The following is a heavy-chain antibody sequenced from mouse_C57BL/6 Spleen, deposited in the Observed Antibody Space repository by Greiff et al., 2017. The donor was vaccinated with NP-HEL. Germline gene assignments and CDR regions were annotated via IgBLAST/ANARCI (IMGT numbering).Heavy chain of an antibody. D-gene: IGHD1-1*01. CDR1: GFTFSDYG. J-gene: IGHJ2*01. CDR2: ISSGSSTI. V-gene: IGHV5-17*01. Sequence: EVKVVESGGGLVKPGGSLKLSCAASGFTFSDYGMHWVRQAPEKGLEWVAYISSGSSTIYYADTVKGRFTISRYNAKNTLFLQMTSLRSEDTAMYYCARGRFNYYGSSPYYFDYWGQGTTLTVSS. CDR3: ARGRFNYYGSSPYYFDY.